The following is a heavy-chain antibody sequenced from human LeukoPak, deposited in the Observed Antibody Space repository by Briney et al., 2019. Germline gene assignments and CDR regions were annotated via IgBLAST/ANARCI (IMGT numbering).Heavy chain of an antibody. V-gene: IGHV4-59*01. CDR1: GGSISTYY. CDR2: ISFSGST. CDR3: ARGFSRDGSGFDY. J-gene: IGHJ4*02. D-gene: IGHD3-10*01. Sequence: PSETLSLTCTVSGGSISTYYWSWIRQPPGKGLEWIGFISFSGSTNYNPSLKIRVTVSVDTSKDHFSLKPNSVTAADTAVYYCARGFSRDGSGFDYWGQGTLVTVSS.